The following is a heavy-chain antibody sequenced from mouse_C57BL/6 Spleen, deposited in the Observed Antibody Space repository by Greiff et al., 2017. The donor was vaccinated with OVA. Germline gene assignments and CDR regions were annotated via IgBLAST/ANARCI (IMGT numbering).Heavy chain of an antibody. CDR1: GYAFSSSW. V-gene: IGHV1-82*01. CDR2: IDPGDGDT. Sequence: QVQLKQSGPELVKPGASVKISCKASGYAFSSSWMNWVKQRPGKGLEWIGRIDPGDGDTNYNGKFKGKATLTADKYSSTAYLQISSLTSEDSAVCFFSSPQYYFDYWGQGTTLTVSS. CDR3: SSPQYYFDY. J-gene: IGHJ2*01.